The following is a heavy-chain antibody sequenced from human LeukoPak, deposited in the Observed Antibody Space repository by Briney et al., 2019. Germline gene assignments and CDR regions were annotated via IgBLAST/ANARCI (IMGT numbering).Heavy chain of an antibody. D-gene: IGHD5-18*01. CDR1: GLTVSNHW. CDR3: ASLDTAKQPLANH. J-gene: IGHJ5*02. V-gene: IGHV3-7*03. CDR2: IREERGQE. Sequence: GGSLRLPCVASGLTVSNHWMSWVRQAPGKGLEWVANIREERGQEYYVDSVKGRFTISKNSAKNSLYLQMNTLRVEDTAMYYCASLDTAKQPLANHWGQGTLVTVSS.